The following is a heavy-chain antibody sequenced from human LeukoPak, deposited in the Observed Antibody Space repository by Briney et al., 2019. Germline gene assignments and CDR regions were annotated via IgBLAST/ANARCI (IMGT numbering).Heavy chain of an antibody. CDR1: GFIFSNYG. D-gene: IGHD4-17*01. CDR2: ISSDGDNT. CDR3: VRVNDYGDRNLYYFGY. V-gene: IGHV3-64D*06. J-gene: IGHJ4*02. Sequence: PGGSLRLSCSASGFIFSNYGMYWVRQAPGKGLEFVSAISSDGDNTFYADSVKGRFTISRDNSKNTLYLQTSSLRGEDTAVYYYVRVNDYGDRNLYYFGYWGQGTLVTVSS.